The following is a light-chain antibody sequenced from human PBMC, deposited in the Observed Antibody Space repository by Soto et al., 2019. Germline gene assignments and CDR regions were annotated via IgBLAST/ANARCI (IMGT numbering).Light chain of an antibody. CDR3: QQYNSYPT. V-gene: IGKV1-5*03. CDR2: KES. CDR1: QSISSW. Sequence: DIQMTQSPSTLSASVGDRVTITCRASQSISSWLAWYQQQPGKAPKLLIYKESSLESGVASRFSGSGSGKEFTITISSLQPDDFATYYCQQYNSYPTFGQGTKVEIK. J-gene: IGKJ1*01.